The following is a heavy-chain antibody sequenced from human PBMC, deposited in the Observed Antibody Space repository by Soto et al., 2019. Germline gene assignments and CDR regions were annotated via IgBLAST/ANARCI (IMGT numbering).Heavy chain of an antibody. CDR3: ARGLYSSSWYYYYYYYGMDV. D-gene: IGHD6-13*01. CDR2: ISYDGSNK. Sequence: GGSLRLSCAASGFTFSSYAMHWVRQAPGKGLEWVAVISYDGSNKYYADSVKGRFTISRHNSKNTLYLQMNSLRAEDTAVYYCARGLYSSSWYYYYYYYGMDVWGQGTTVTVSS. J-gene: IGHJ6*02. CDR1: GFTFSSYA. V-gene: IGHV3-30-3*01.